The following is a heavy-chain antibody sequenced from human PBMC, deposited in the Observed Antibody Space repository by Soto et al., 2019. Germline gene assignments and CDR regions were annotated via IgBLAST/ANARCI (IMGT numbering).Heavy chain of an antibody. CDR2: IIPILGIA. V-gene: IGHV1-69*08. J-gene: IGHJ6*02. CDR1: GGTFSSYT. Sequence: QVQLVQSGAEVKKPGSSVKVSCKASGGTFSSYTISWVRQAPGQGLEWMGRIIPILGIANYAQKFQGRVTITADKSTSTAYMELSSLRSEDTAVYYCARDGGRGYSGYDFGVDTAMVDYYYYGMDVWGQGTTVTVSS. CDR3: ARDGGRGYSGYDFGVDTAMVDYYYYGMDV. D-gene: IGHD5-12*01.